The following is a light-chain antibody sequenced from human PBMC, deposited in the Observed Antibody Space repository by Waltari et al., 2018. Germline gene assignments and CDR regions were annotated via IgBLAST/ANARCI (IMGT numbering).Light chain of an antibody. CDR2: SAS. J-gene: IGKJ3*01. V-gene: IGKV4-1*01. Sequence: DIVMTQSPDSLAVSLGERATMNCKSSQSVLYSSNNKNYLASYQQKPGQPPKLLIYSASALESGVPDRFNGSGSGTDFTLTISSLQAEDVAVYYCQQYYNTPFTFGPGTKVDIK. CDR3: QQYYNTPFT. CDR1: QSVLYSSNNKNY.